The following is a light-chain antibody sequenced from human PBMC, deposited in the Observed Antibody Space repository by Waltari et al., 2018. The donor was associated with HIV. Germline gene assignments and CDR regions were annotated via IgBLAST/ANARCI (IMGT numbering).Light chain of an antibody. V-gene: IGKV1-39*01. CDR2: TAT. Sequence: DIQVTQSPSSLSASIGDSVTITCRASQNISHYLNWYQQKPGKAPTTLISTATTLQSGVPLRFRGSGAGTDFTLTITNLRPDDFATYFCQQSYSSPTFGPGTTVDIK. CDR3: QQSYSSPT. CDR1: QNISHY. J-gene: IGKJ3*01.